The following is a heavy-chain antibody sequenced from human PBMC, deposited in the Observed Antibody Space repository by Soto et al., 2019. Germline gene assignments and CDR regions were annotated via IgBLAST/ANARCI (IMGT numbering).Heavy chain of an antibody. CDR3: ASVFDYDFWSGYSVHYYCYGMDV. CDR1: GGTFSSYA. Sequence: QVQLVQSGAEVKKPGSSVKVSCKASGGTFSSYAISWVRQAPGQGLEWMGGIIPIFGTANYAQKFQGRVTITADESTSTAYMELSSLRSEDTAVYYCASVFDYDFWSGYSVHYYCYGMDVWGQGTTVTVSS. D-gene: IGHD3-3*01. V-gene: IGHV1-69*01. J-gene: IGHJ6*02. CDR2: IIPIFGTA.